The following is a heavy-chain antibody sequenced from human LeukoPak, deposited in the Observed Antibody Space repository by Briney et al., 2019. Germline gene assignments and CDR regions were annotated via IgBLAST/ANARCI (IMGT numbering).Heavy chain of an antibody. J-gene: IGHJ6*02. CDR3: ATEGNCGDYCYPHYGMDV. D-gene: IGHD2-21*02. V-gene: IGHV1-24*01. CDR1: GYTLTDLS. Sequence: ASVKVSCKVSGYTLTDLSMHWVRQAPGKGLEWMGGFDPEDGETIYAQKFQGRVTMTEDTSTDTAYMELSSLRSEDTAVYYCATEGNCGDYCYPHYGMDVWGQGTTVTVSS. CDR2: FDPEDGET.